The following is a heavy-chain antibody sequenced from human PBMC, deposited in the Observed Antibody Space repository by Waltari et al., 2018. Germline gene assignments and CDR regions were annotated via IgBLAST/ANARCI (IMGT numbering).Heavy chain of an antibody. V-gene: IGHV3-48*04. D-gene: IGHD2-2*02. J-gene: IGHJ4*02. CDR2: INVGNNVI. CDR1: RFTFSRYS. CDR3: ARTMGYCTSTSCYNMYYFDY. Sequence: EVQLVESGGGLVQPGGSLRLSCAASRFTFSRYSMNWVRQAPGKGLEWISYINVGNNVIYYADSVKGRFTISRDNAKNSLYLQMDSLRAEDTAVYFCARTMGYCTSTSCYNMYYFDYWGQGTLVTVSS.